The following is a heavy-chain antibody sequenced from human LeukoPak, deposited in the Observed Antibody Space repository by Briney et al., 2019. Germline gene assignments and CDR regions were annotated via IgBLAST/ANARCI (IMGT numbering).Heavy chain of an antibody. D-gene: IGHD3-22*01. J-gene: IGHJ5*02. Sequence: PGRSLRLSCAASGFTFSRYWMHWVRQAPAKGLVWVSRINSDGSSTNYADSVKGRFTISRDNAKNTLCLQMNSLRVEDTAVYYCASSSGGFNWFDPWGQGTLVTVSS. V-gene: IGHV3-74*01. CDR1: GFTFSRYW. CDR2: INSDGSST. CDR3: ASSSGGFNWFDP.